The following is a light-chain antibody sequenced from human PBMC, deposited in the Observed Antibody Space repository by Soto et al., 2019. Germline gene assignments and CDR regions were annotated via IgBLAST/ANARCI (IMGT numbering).Light chain of an antibody. CDR2: GAS. CDR1: QSISSGY. J-gene: IGKJ5*01. CDR3: QQRQHWPPIT. Sequence: EIVLTQSPGTLSLTPGERATLSCRASQSISSGYLAWYQQKPGQAPRLLIYGASNRATGTPARFGGSGSGTDFTLTISSLEPEDFAVYYCQQRQHWPPITFGQGTRLEI. V-gene: IGKV3D-20*02.